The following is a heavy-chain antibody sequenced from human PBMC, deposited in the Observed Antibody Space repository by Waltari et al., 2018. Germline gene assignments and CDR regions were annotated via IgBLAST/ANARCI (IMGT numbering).Heavy chain of an antibody. V-gene: IGHV3-48*03. J-gene: IGHJ6*02. D-gene: IGHD3-10*01. CDR3: GRKSYVIGSYHYNGMDV. CDR2: INEFGNTN. Sequence: EVQVVESGGGLVQPGGSLSLSCTASGFSFPAYEMNLVRLAPGKGREWVSYINEFGNTNDYADAVRGRFTVSRDNTKDSLYLQRDSLRPEDTAVYYCGRKSYVIGSYHYNGMDVWGQGTAVTVSS. CDR1: GFSFPAYE.